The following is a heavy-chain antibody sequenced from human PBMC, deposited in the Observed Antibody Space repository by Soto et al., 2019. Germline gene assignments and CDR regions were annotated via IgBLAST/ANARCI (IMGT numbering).Heavy chain of an antibody. D-gene: IGHD4-17*01. V-gene: IGHV4-59*08. Sequence: QVQLQESGPGLVKPSETLSLTCTVSGGSISSYYWSWIRQPPGKGLEWTGYTYYSGRINYNPSLMSRVTISVDTSKNQFSLNLSSVTAADTAVYYCARHATLHGDYDYLGQGTLVTVSS. CDR3: ARHATLHGDYDY. CDR2: TYYSGRI. J-gene: IGHJ4*02. CDR1: GGSISSYY.